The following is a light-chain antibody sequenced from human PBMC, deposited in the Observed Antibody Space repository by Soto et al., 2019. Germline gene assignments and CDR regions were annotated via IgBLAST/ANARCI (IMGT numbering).Light chain of an antibody. V-gene: IGLV2-14*01. CDR3: SSYISSSTLNV. CDR2: DVS. J-gene: IGLJ1*01. CDR1: SSDVGGYNY. Sequence: LTQPASVSGSPGQSITISCTGTSSDVGGYNYVSWYQQHPGKAPKLMIYDVSKRPSGGSNRFSGSKSGNTASLTISGLQAEDEADYYCSSYISSSTLNVFGTGTKVTVL.